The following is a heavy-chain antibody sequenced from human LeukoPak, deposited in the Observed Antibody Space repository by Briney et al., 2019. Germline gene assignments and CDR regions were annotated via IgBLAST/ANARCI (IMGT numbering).Heavy chain of an antibody. CDR1: GYTFTGYY. V-gene: IGHV1-2*02. CDR3: ARDMSIVVPAAISY. D-gene: IGHD2-2*01. CDR2: INPNSGGT. Sequence: GASVKVSRKASGYTFTGYYMHWVRQAPGQGLEWMGWINPNSGGTNYAQKFQGRVTMTRDTSISTAYMELSRLRSDDTAVYYCARDMSIVVPAAISYWGQGTLVTVSS. J-gene: IGHJ4*02.